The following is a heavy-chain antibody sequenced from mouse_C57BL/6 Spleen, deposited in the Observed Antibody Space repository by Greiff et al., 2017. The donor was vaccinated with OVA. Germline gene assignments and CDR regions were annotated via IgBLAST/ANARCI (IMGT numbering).Heavy chain of an antibody. Sequence: VQLQQSGAELVKPGASVKLSCTASGFNIKDYYMHWVKQRTEQGLEWIGRIDPEDGETKYAQKFQGKATITADTSSNTAYLQLSSLTSEDTAVYYCASPLLSGYAMDYWGQGTSVTVSS. CDR2: IDPEDGET. CDR1: GFNIKDYY. J-gene: IGHJ4*01. D-gene: IGHD2-10*01. CDR3: ASPLLSGYAMDY. V-gene: IGHV14-2*01.